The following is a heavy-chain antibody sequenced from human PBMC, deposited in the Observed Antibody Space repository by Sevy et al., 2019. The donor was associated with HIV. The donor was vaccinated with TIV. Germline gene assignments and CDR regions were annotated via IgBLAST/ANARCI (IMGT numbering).Heavy chain of an antibody. J-gene: IGHJ4*02. CDR1: GYTFTSYG. CDR2: ISAYNGNT. V-gene: IGHV1-18*01. D-gene: IGHD3-22*01. CDR3: ARDQPTDFYYDSSGYYQNTVFDY. Sequence: ASVKVSCKASGYTFTSYGISWVRQAPGQGLEWMGWISAYNGNTNYAQKLQGRVTMTTDTSTSTAYMELRSLRSDDTAMYYCARDQPTDFYYDSSGYYQNTVFDYWGQGTLVTVSS.